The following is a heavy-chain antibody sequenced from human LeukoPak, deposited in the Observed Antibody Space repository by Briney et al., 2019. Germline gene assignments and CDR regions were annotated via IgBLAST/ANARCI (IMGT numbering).Heavy chain of an antibody. D-gene: IGHD3-10*01. CDR1: GFTFSSYG. V-gene: IGHV3-30*02. CDR2: IRYDGSNK. CDR3: AKNQLFPPFDAFDI. J-gene: IGHJ3*02. Sequence: GGSLRLSCAASGFTFSSYGMHWVRQAPGKGLEWVAFIRYDGSNKYYADSVKGRFTISRDNSKNTLYLQMNSLRAEDTAVYYCAKNQLFPPFDAFDIWGQGTMVTVSS.